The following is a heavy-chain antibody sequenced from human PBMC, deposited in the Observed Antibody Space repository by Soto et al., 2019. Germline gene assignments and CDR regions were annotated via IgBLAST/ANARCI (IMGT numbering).Heavy chain of an antibody. CDR3: ARQQLAVGYYGMDV. D-gene: IGHD6-13*01. CDR2: IDPSDSYT. CDR1: GYSFTNYW. V-gene: IGHV5-10-1*01. J-gene: IGHJ6*02. Sequence: RGESLKISCQGSGYSFTNYWISWVRQMPGKGLEWMGRIDPSDSYTNYSPSFQGHVTISVDKSISTAYLHWNSLKASDTAMYYCARQQLAVGYYGMDVWGQGTTVTVSS.